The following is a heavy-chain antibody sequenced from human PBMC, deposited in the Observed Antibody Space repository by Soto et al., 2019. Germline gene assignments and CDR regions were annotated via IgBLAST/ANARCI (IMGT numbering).Heavy chain of an antibody. CDR3: AKSPLFGSTYFDY. V-gene: IGHV1-18*01. J-gene: IGHJ4*02. CDR1: GYTFTSYG. Sequence: QVQLVQSGAEVKRPGASVKVSCKAYGYTFTSYGISWVRQAPGQGLEWMGWISPYNGHTNYTQKLQGRVTMTTDTSTSTAYLVVRSLTSDDTAVYYCAKSPLFGSTYFDYWGQGTLVTVSS. CDR2: ISPYNGHT. D-gene: IGHD3-10*01.